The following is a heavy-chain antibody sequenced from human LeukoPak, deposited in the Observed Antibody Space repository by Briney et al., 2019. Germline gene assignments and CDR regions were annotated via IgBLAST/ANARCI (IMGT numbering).Heavy chain of an antibody. D-gene: IGHD3-10*01. V-gene: IGHV4-39*01. J-gene: IGHJ4*02. CDR2: IYYSGST. CDR3: GAGSGSGIFDY. CDR1: GGSISSSSYY. Sequence: SETLSLTCTVSGGSISSSSYYWGWIRQPPGKGLEWIGIIYYSGSTYYNPSLKSRVTISVDTSKNQFSLKLSSVTAADTAVYSCGAGSGSGIFDYWGQGTLVTVSS.